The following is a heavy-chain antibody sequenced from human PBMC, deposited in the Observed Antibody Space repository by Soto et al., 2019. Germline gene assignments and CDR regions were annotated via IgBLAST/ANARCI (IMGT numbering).Heavy chain of an antibody. CDR2: ISSSSSYI. J-gene: IGHJ6*02. CDR1: GFTFSSYS. Sequence: EVQLVESGGGLVKPGGSLRLSCAASGFTFSSYSMNWVRQAPGKGLEWVSSISSSSSYIYYAESVKGRFTLSRDNAKNSLYLQMNSLRAEDTAVYYCARDIQLAYGMDVWGQGTTVTVSS. V-gene: IGHV3-21*01. D-gene: IGHD5-18*01. CDR3: ARDIQLAYGMDV.